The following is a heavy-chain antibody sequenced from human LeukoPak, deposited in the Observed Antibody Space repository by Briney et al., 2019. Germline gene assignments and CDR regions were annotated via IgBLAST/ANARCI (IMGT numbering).Heavy chain of an antibody. CDR3: ARVGAYDAFDI. CDR2: IGTAGDP. J-gene: IGHJ3*02. Sequence: PGRSLRLSRAASGFTFSSSDVHWARPATGKCLELVSSIGTAGDPFYPASMNGRFTLSRENAKNSLYLQMNSLRAGDTAVYYCARVGAYDAFDIWGQGTMVTVSS. D-gene: IGHD4-17*01. V-gene: IGHV3-13*04. CDR1: GFTFSSSD.